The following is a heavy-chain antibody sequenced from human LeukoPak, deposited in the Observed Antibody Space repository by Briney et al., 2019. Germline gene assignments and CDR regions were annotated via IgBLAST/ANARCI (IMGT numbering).Heavy chain of an antibody. J-gene: IGHJ6*03. CDR2: ISGYNGHT. Sequence: ASVKVSCKASGYTFSRYGISWVRQAPGQGLEWMGWISGYNGHTKYAQKVQGRVTMTRNTSISTAYMELSSLRSEDTAVYYCARGRTRLWRRGSSSWRGYYYYMDVWGKGTTVTISS. CDR1: GYTFSRYG. CDR3: ARGRTRLWRRGSSSWRGYYYYMDV. D-gene: IGHD6-13*01. V-gene: IGHV1-18*01.